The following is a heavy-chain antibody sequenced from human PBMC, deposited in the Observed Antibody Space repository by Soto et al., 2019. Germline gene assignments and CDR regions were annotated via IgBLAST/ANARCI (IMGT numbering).Heavy chain of an antibody. J-gene: IGHJ4*02. CDR2: ISAYNANA. CDR1: GYTFRNFG. Sequence: QIQLLQSGAEVKKPGASVKVTCKASGYTFRNFGISWVRQAPGQGLEWMGWISAYNANANYAQKFQGRLTMTADTSTLTSNMELRSLRSDDTAVYYCAIENSYFDYWGQGPLVTVSS. CDR3: AIENSYFDY. V-gene: IGHV1-18*01.